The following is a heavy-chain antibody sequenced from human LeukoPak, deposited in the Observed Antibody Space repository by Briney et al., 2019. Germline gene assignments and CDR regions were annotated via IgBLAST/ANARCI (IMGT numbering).Heavy chain of an antibody. CDR2: IRYDGSNK. CDR3: AKAGVVPAAPFDY. J-gene: IGHJ4*02. Sequence: GGSLRLSCAASGLTFSSYGMHWVRQAPGKGLEWVAFIRYDGSNKYYADSVKGRFTISRDNSKNTLYLQMNSLRAEDTAVYYCAKAGVVPAAPFDYWGQGTLVTVSS. D-gene: IGHD2-2*01. V-gene: IGHV3-30*02. CDR1: GLTFSSYG.